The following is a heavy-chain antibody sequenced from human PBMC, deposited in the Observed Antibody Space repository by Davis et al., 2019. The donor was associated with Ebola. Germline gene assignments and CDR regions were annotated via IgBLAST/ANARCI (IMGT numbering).Heavy chain of an antibody. CDR2: IYDQST. Sequence: GGPLRPSCTAPGFTVSSNHMSWVRQAPGKGLEWVSVIYDQSTAYADAVRGRFIFPRDKSNNTLYLEMSSLRVDDTAVYYCATTQWLGEFDNWGQGTLVTGSS. CDR1: GFTVSSNH. J-gene: IGHJ4*02. D-gene: IGHD5-12*01. CDR3: ATTQWLGEFDN. V-gene: IGHV3-53*05.